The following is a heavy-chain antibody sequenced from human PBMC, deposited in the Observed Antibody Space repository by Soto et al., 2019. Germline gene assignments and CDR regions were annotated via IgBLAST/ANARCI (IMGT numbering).Heavy chain of an antibody. D-gene: IGHD5-12*01. J-gene: IGHJ4*02. CDR3: AREVSKYSGYDFDY. CDR2: ISSSSSYI. V-gene: IGHV3-21*01. Sequence: EVQLVESGGGLVKPGGSLRLSCAASGFTFSSYSMNWVRQAPGKGLEWVSSISSSSSYIYYADSVNGRFTISRDNAKNSLYLQMNSLRAEDTAVYYCAREVSKYSGYDFDYWGQGTLVTVSS. CDR1: GFTFSSYS.